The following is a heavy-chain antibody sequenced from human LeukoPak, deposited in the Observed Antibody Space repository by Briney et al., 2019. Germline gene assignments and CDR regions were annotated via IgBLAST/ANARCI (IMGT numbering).Heavy chain of an antibody. Sequence: ASVKVSCKTSGYTFTAYYIHWVRQAPGQGLEWMGWIKPSSGDTKYAQNFQGRVTMTRDTSISTAYMELSRLTSDDTAVYFRARDADNGYEYHDYFDPWGQGTLVTVSS. J-gene: IGHJ5*02. CDR1: GYTFTAYY. D-gene: IGHD5-12*01. CDR3: ARDADNGYEYHDYFDP. V-gene: IGHV1-2*02. CDR2: IKPSSGDT.